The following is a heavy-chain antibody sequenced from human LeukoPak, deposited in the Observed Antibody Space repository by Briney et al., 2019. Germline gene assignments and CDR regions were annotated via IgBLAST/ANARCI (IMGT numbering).Heavy chain of an antibody. V-gene: IGHV3-23*01. D-gene: IGHD4-23*01. CDR1: GFTFSSYA. CDR3: AKNYGGNFGGRGAYYFGY. CDR2: ISGSGGST. Sequence: GGSLRLSCAASGFTFSSYAMTWVRQAPGKGLEWVSAISGSGGSTYYADSVKGRFTISRDNSKNTLYLQMNSLRAEDTAVYYCAKNYGGNFGGRGAYYFGYWGQGTLVTVSS. J-gene: IGHJ4*02.